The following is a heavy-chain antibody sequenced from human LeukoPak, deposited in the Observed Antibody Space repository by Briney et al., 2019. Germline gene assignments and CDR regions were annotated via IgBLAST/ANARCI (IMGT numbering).Heavy chain of an antibody. Sequence: PSETLSLTCAVYGGSFSGYYWSWIRQPPGKGLEWIGYIYYSGSTNYNPSLKSRVTISVDTSKNQFSLKLSSVTAADTAVYYCARQGDSSGHPTRQYYFDYWGQGTLVTVSS. CDR3: ARQGDSSGHPTRQYYFDY. J-gene: IGHJ4*02. V-gene: IGHV4-59*08. CDR2: IYYSGST. D-gene: IGHD3-22*01. CDR1: GGSFSGYY.